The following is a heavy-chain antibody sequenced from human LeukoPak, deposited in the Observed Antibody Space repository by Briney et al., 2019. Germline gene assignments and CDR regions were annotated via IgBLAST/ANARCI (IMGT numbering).Heavy chain of an antibody. CDR3: ARDSIMLTSAGYFDL. D-gene: IGHD4-11*01. CDR1: GFSFSGNY. Sequence: GGSLRLPCAVSGFSFSGNYMSWVRQAPGKGLEWVSIINTDYSSYYAESVKGRFTTSRDNSKNSVSLEMNSLRAEDTAVYYCARDSIMLTSAGYFDLWGRGTLVTVSS. V-gene: IGHV3-53*01. CDR2: INTDYSS. J-gene: IGHJ2*01.